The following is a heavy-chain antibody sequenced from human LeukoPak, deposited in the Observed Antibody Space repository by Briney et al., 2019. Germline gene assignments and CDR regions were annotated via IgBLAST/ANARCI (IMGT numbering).Heavy chain of an antibody. CDR1: GFTFSSYG. J-gene: IGHJ6*02. D-gene: IGHD5-24*01. CDR2: IWYDGSNK. V-gene: IGHV3-33*01. CDR3: ARGRDVYYYGMDV. Sequence: GGSLRLSCAASGFTFSSYGMHWVRQAPGKGLEWVAVIWYDGSNKYYADSVKGRFTISRDNSKNTLYLQMNSLRAEDTAVYYCARGRDVYYYGMDVWGQGTTVTVSS.